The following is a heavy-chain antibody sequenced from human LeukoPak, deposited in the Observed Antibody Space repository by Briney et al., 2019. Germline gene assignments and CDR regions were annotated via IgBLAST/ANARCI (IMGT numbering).Heavy chain of an antibody. V-gene: IGHV1-2*06. Sequence: ASVKVSCKTSGYTFTSLYIHWVRQAPGQGLEWMGRIDPNRGDRKFAQRFQDRVTFTTDASISTAYMELSSLGSDDTAVYYCARDNYDKRFEYWGQGNLVTVSP. CDR2: IDPNRGDR. CDR1: GYTFTSLY. D-gene: IGHD3-22*01. J-gene: IGHJ4*02. CDR3: ARDNYDKRFEY.